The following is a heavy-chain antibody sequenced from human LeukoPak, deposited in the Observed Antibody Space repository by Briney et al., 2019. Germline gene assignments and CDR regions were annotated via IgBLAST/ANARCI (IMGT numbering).Heavy chain of an antibody. CDR2: IYHSGST. D-gene: IGHD6-13*01. CDR3: ASIAAAGTFWFDP. CDR1: GGSTSSSNW. J-gene: IGHJ5*02. Sequence: SETLSLTCAVSGGSTSSSNWWSWVRQPPGKGLEWIGEIYHSGSTNYNPSLKSRVTISVDKSKNQFSLKLSSVTAADTAVYYCASIAAAGTFWFDPWGQGTLVTVSS. V-gene: IGHV4-4*02.